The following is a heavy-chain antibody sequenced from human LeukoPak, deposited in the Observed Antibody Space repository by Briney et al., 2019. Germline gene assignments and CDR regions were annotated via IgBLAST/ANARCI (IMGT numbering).Heavy chain of an antibody. CDR1: GFTFSSYA. V-gene: IGHV3-30-3*01. D-gene: IGHD4-17*01. CDR2: ISYDGSNK. J-gene: IGHJ4*02. CDR3: ARDFPSGVTTVTTNDY. Sequence: PGGSLRLSCAASGFTFSSYAMPWVRQAPGKGLEWVAVISYDGSNKYYADSVKGRFTISRDNSKNTLYLQMNSLRAEDTAVYYCARDFPSGVTTVTTNDYWGQGTLVTVSS.